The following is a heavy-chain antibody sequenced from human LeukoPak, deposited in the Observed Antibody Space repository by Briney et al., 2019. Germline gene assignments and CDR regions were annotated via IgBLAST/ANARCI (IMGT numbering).Heavy chain of an antibody. D-gene: IGHD3-3*01. J-gene: IGHJ6*03. Sequence: SETLSLTCTVSGGSTSSYYWSWIRQPAGKGLEWIGRIYTSGSTNYNPSLKSRVTMSVDTSKNQFSLKLSSVTAADTAVYYCARDADFWSGRGPYYMDVWGKGTTVTVSS. CDR3: ARDADFWSGRGPYYMDV. CDR1: GGSTSSYY. V-gene: IGHV4-4*07. CDR2: IYTSGST.